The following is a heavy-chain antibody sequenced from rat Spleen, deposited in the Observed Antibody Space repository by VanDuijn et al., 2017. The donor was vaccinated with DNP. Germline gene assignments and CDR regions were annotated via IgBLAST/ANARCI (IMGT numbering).Heavy chain of an antibody. Sequence: QVQLKESGPGLVLPSQTLSLTCTVSGFSLTGYTVNWVRQPPGKGLEWIAAISGAGTTYYNSALKSRLSISRDTSKSQVFLKMNSLQTEDTAMYFCARRPYYFDYWGQGVMVTVSS. CDR1: GFSLTGYT. V-gene: IGHV2-6*01. J-gene: IGHJ2*01. CDR2: ISGAGTT. CDR3: ARRPYYFDY.